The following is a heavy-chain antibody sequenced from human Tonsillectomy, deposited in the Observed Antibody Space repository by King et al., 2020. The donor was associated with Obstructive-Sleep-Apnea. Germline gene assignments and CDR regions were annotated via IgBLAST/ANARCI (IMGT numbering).Heavy chain of an antibody. CDR3: AGDRGYDILTDPHSDDLDV. D-gene: IGHD3-9*01. Sequence: QLVQSGGGLVQPGGSLRLCCAASGFTFSSYWMSWVRQAPGGGLEWVANIKQDGSEKNYVVSVKGRFPMPRDTAKNSLGLQMNSLRAEDTAVYYCAGDRGYDILTDPHSDDLDVWGQGTMVTVSS. CDR1: GFTFSSYW. CDR2: IKQDGSEK. V-gene: IGHV3-7*03. J-gene: IGHJ3*01.